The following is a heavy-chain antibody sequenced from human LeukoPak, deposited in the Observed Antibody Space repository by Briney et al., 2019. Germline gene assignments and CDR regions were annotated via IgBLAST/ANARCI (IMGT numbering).Heavy chain of an antibody. CDR2: IYYSGST. D-gene: IGHD3-10*01. CDR1: GGSISSYY. CDR3: ARGSMVRGGDFDY. J-gene: IGHJ4*02. V-gene: IGHV4-59*01. Sequence: PSETLSLTCTVSGGSISSYYWSWSRQPPGKGLEWIAYIYYSGSTNYNPSLKSRVTISVDTSKNQFSLKLSSVTAADTAVYYCARGSMVRGGDFDYWGQGTLVTVSS.